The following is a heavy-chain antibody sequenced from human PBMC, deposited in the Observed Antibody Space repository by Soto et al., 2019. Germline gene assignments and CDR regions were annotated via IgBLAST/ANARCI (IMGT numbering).Heavy chain of an antibody. V-gene: IGHV1-69*06. Sequence: QVQLVQSGAEVKKPGSSVKVSCKASGGTFSSYAISWVRQAPGQGLEWMGGIIPIFGTANYAQKFQGRVTITADKSTSTAYMELSSLRAEDTAVYYCAITSGGYDDSSGYPDAFDIWGQGTMVTVSS. CDR3: AITSGGYDDSSGYPDAFDI. CDR2: IIPIFGTA. CDR1: GGTFSSYA. D-gene: IGHD3-22*01. J-gene: IGHJ3*02.